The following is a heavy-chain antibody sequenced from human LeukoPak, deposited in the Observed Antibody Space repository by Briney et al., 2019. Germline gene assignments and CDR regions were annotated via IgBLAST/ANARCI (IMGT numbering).Heavy chain of an antibody. D-gene: IGHD6-13*01. CDR1: GGSISSSSYY. Sequence: PSETLSLTCTVSGGSISSSSYYWGWIRQPPGKGLEWIGSIYYSGSTNYNPSLKSRVTISVDTSKNQFSLKLSSVTAADTAVYYCARGMGRRAAGMIDYWGQGTLVTVSS. J-gene: IGHJ4*02. V-gene: IGHV4-39*07. CDR2: IYYSGST. CDR3: ARGMGRRAAGMIDY.